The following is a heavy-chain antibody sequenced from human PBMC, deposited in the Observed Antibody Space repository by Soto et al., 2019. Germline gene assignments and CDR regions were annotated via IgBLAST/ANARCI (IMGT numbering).Heavy chain of an antibody. V-gene: IGHV4-34*01. D-gene: IGHD6-6*01. CDR2: INHSGST. CDR1: GGSFSGYY. Sequence: PSETLSLTCAVYGGSFSGYYWSWIRQPPGKGLEWIGEINHSGSTNYNPSLKSRGTISVDTSKNQFSLKLSSVTAADTAVYYCARGEGSSSIDYWGQGTLVTVSS. CDR3: ARGEGSSSIDY. J-gene: IGHJ4*02.